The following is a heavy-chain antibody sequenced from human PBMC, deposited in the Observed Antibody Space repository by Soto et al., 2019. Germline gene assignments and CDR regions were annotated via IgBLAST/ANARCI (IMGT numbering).Heavy chain of an antibody. Sequence: GWSLGLSCAASGFTFSSYWMHWVRQAPGKGLVWVSHINSDGSSISYADSVKGRFTISRDNAKNTLYLQINSLRAEDTAVYYCAKNQQAVAGWDYWGQGTQVTVSS. CDR1: GFTFSSYW. CDR3: AKNQQAVAGWDY. CDR2: INSDGSSI. D-gene: IGHD6-19*01. J-gene: IGHJ4*02. V-gene: IGHV3-74*01.